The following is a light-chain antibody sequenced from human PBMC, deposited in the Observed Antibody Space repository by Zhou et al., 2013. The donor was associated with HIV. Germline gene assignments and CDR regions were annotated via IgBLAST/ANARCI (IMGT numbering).Light chain of an antibody. V-gene: IGLV1-51*02. J-gene: IGLJ3*02. CDR1: SSNIGNNY. CDR3: ETWDSSLGAVV. Sequence: QSVLTQPPSVSAAPGQKVTISCSGSSSNIGNNYVSWYQQFPGTAPKLLIYDNDKRPSGIPDRFSGSKSGTSATLGITGLQTGDEATYYCETWDSSLGAVVFGGGTKLTVL. CDR2: DND.